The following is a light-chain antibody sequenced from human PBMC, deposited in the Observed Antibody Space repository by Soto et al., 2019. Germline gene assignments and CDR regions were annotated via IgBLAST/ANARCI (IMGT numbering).Light chain of an antibody. CDR3: SSYTSSSTVL. CDR2: GIS. Sequence: QSALTQPASVSASPGQSITISCTGTSSDVGAYNSVSWYRQHPGKAPKLIIYGISNRPSGISNRFSGFKSGNTASLTISGLQAEDEADYYCSSYTSSSTVLFGGGTQLTVL. V-gene: IGLV2-14*01. J-gene: IGLJ2*01. CDR1: SSDVGAYNS.